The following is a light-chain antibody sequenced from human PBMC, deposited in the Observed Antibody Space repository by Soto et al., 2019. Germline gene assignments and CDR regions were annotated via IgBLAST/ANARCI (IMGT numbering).Light chain of an antibody. CDR1: TTDIGHYNF. CDR3: SSYSGSNNLGV. Sequence: QSALTQPPSASGSLGQSVTISCTGTTTDIGHYNFVSWYRQDPGKAPKLILYEVTKRPSGVPDRFSGSKSGNTASLTVSGLQAEDEADFYCSSYSGSNNLGVFGTGTKLTVL. J-gene: IGLJ1*01. V-gene: IGLV2-8*01. CDR2: EVT.